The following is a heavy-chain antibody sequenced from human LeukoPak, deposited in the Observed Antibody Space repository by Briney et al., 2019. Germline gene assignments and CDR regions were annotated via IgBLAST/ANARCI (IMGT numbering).Heavy chain of an antibody. V-gene: IGHV1-2*02. J-gene: IGHJ6*02. CDR3: ARESYDILTGYYNHYYGMDV. D-gene: IGHD3-9*01. CDR1: GYTFTGYY. CDR2: INPNSGGT. Sequence: ASVKVSCKASGYTFTGYYMHWVRQAPGQGLEWMGWINPNSGGTNYAQKFQGRVTMTRDTSISTAYMELSRLRSDDTAVYYCARESYDILTGYYNHYYGMDVWGQGTTVTVSS.